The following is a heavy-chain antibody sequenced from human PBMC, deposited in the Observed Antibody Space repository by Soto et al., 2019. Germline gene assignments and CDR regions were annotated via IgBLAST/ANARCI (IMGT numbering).Heavy chain of an antibody. CDR2: IIPIFGTA. Sequence: VASVKVSCKASGGTFSSYAISWVRQAPGQGLEWMGGIIPIFGTANYAQKFQGRVTITADESTSTAYMELSSLRSEDTAVYYCARAPYYYGSGSPYYYYGMDVWGQGTTVTVS. D-gene: IGHD3-10*01. CDR1: GGTFSSYA. V-gene: IGHV1-69*13. CDR3: ARAPYYYGSGSPYYYYGMDV. J-gene: IGHJ6*02.